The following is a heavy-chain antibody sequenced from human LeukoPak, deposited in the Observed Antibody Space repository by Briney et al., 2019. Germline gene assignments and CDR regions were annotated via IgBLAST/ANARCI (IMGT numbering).Heavy chain of an antibody. CDR3: ARGRDVGATDY. Sequence: AETLSLTCTVSGGSISSYYWSWIRQPPGKGLEGIGYIYYSGSTNYKPSLKSRDTISVDTSQNQLSLKLSSVTAADTAVYYCARGRDVGATDYWGQGTLVTVSS. D-gene: IGHD1-26*01. V-gene: IGHV4-59*01. CDR2: IYYSGST. CDR1: GGSISSYY. J-gene: IGHJ4*02.